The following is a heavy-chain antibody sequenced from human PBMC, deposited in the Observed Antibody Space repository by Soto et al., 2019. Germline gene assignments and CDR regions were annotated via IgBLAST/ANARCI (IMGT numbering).Heavy chain of an antibody. V-gene: IGHV1-2*04. CDR1: GYTFTGYY. D-gene: IGHD4-17*01. CDR3: ARGPGYGDYVLDY. Sequence: ASVKVSCKASGYTFTGYYMHWVRQAPGQGLEWMGWINPNSGGTNYAQKFQGWVTMTRDTSISTAYMELSRLRSDDTAVYYCARGPGYGDYVLDYWGQGTLVTVSS. J-gene: IGHJ4*02. CDR2: INPNSGGT.